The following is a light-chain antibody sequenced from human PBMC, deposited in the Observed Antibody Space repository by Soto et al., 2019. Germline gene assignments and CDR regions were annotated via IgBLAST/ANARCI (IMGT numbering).Light chain of an antibody. V-gene: IGKV1-8*01. J-gene: IGKJ1*01. CDR3: QQYYSYPRT. Sequence: AIRMTQSPSSLSASIGDRVTITCRASQGISSYLAWYQQKPGKAPKLLIYAASTLQSGVPSRFSGSGSGTDFTLTISCLQSEDFATYYCQQYYSYPRTFGQGTKVDIK. CDR1: QGISSY. CDR2: AAS.